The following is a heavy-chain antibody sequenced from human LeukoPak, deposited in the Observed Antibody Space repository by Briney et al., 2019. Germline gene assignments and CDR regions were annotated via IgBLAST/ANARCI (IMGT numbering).Heavy chain of an antibody. CDR3: ARESYADLFDY. Sequence: GGSLRPSCAAPGFTFSSYNMNWVRQAPGKGLECIAYISSSSTIYYADSVKGRFTISRDNAKNSVFLQMNSLRAEDTAVYYCARESYADLFDYWGQGTLVTVSS. V-gene: IGHV3-48*01. D-gene: IGHD4-17*01. CDR2: ISSSSTI. CDR1: GFTFSSYN. J-gene: IGHJ4*02.